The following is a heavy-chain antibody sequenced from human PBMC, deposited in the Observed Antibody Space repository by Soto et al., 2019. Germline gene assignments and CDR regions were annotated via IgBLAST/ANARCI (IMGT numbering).Heavy chain of an antibody. Sequence: PSETLSLTCTFSGASIPYGGYSWSWIRQPAGKGLEWIGYITPLYNTFYNPSFQSRLTLSIDSSKNQFSLKLASMTAADTAVYYCARGGGYDPFDYWGQGTQVTVSS. D-gene: IGHD5-12*01. V-gene: IGHV4-30-2*01. CDR2: ITPLYNT. J-gene: IGHJ4*02. CDR3: ARGGGYDPFDY. CDR1: GASIPYGGYS.